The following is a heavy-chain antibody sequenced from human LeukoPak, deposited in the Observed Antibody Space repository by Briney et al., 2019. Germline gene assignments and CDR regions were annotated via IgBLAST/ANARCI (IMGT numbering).Heavy chain of an antibody. CDR3: ARASFASRYYDFWSGYLSYFDY. CDR2: MNPNSGNT. D-gene: IGHD3-3*01. J-gene: IGHJ4*02. V-gene: IGHV1-8*01. Sequence: GASVKVSCKASGYTFTSYDINWVRQATGQGLEWMGWMNPNSGNTGYAQKFQGRVTMTRNTSISTAYMELRSLRSDDTAVYYCARASFASRYYDFWSGYLSYFDYWGQGTLVTVSS. CDR1: GYTFTSYD.